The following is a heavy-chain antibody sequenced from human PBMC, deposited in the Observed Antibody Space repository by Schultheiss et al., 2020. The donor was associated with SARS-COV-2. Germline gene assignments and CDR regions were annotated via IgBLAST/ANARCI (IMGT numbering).Heavy chain of an antibody. Sequence: SETLSLTCAVYGGSFSGYYWSWIRQPPGKGLEWIGEINHSGSTNYNPSLKSRVTISVDTSKNQFSLKLSSVTAADTAVYYCARGSSHGPLVYWGQGTLVTVSS. CDR2: INHSGST. V-gene: IGHV4-34*01. D-gene: IGHD4-17*01. CDR3: ARGSSHGPLVY. CDR1: GGSFSGYY. J-gene: IGHJ4*02.